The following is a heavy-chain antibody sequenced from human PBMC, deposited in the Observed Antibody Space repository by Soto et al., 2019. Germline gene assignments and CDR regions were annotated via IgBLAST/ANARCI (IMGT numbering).Heavy chain of an antibody. CDR3: ARDLTIVPATHPRLENYGMDV. V-gene: IGHV1-18*01. Sequence: ASVKVSCKASGYSFSSYGISWVRRAPGQGLEWMGWISPYNDHRQFVQRFRGRVTMTTDTSTRTAYLELRGLQSDDTAHYYCARDLTIVPATHPRLENYGMDVWGQGTMVTVSS. CDR1: GYSFSSYG. CDR2: ISPYNDHR. J-gene: IGHJ6*02. D-gene: IGHD2-2*01.